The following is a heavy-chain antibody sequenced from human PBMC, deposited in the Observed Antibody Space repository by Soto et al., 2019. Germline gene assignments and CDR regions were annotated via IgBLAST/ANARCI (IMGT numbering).Heavy chain of an antibody. J-gene: IGHJ4*02. CDR3: AGGYRYGDY. Sequence: QVQLVESGGGVVQPGRSLRLSCAASGFTFSTYGMQWVRQAPGKGLERVALISYDAINEYYADSVKGRFTISRDNSKNTLYLQMNSLRAEDTAVYYCAGGYRYGDYWGQGTLVTVSS. CDR1: GFTFSTYG. V-gene: IGHV3-30*03. CDR2: ISYDAINE. D-gene: IGHD5-18*01.